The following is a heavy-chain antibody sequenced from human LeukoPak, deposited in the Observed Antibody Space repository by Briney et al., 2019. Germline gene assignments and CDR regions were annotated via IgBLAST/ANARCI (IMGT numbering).Heavy chain of an antibody. CDR2: INHSGST. D-gene: IGHD2-21*01. J-gene: IGHJ6*02. Sequence: KTSETLSLTCAVYGGSFSGYYWSWIRQPPGKGLEWIGEINHSGSTNYNPSLKSRVTISVDTSKNQFSLKLSSVTAADTAVYYCARHSGREYGVFIMAYGMDVWGQGTTVTVSS. V-gene: IGHV4-34*01. CDR1: GGSFSGYY. CDR3: ARHSGREYGVFIMAYGMDV.